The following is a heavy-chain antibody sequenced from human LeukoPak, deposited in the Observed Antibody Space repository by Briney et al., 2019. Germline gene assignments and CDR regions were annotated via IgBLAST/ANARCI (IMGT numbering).Heavy chain of an antibody. CDR3: AKGVVVVPAAIDY. Sequence: PGGSLRLSCVASGFTFSSYAMSWVRQAPGKGLEWVSAISGSGGSTYYADSVKGRFTISRDNSKNTLYLQMNSLRAEDTAVYYCAKGVVVVPAAIDYWGQGTLVTVSS. D-gene: IGHD2-2*01. V-gene: IGHV3-23*01. CDR1: GFTFSSYA. CDR2: ISGSGGST. J-gene: IGHJ4*02.